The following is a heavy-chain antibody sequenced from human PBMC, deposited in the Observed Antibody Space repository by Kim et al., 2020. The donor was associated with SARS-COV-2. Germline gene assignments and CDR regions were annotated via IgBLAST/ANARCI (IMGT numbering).Heavy chain of an antibody. D-gene: IGHD6-13*01. Sequence: GGSLRLSCEASGFRFSSYGMHWVRQAPGKGLEWAAVIWYDGSKKYYADSVKGRFTISRDNSENMLYLQMNSLRDEDTAVYYCVRDDGQQVGDYWGQGTLVTVSS. CDR3: VRDDGQQVGDY. V-gene: IGHV3-33*08. J-gene: IGHJ4*02. CDR1: GFRFSSYG. CDR2: IWYDGSKK.